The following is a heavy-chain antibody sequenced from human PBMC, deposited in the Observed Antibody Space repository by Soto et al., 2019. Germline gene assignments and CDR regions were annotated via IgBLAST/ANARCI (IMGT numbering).Heavy chain of an antibody. J-gene: IGHJ3*02. Sequence: GGSLRLSCAASGFTFSSYAMSWVRQAPGKGLEWVSAISGSGGSTYYAEYVKGRFTISRDNSKNTLYPQMNSLRAEDTAVYYGANLMSRIVGASDAFDIWGQGTMGTVSS. CDR2: ISGSGGST. CDR1: GFTFSSYA. CDR3: ANLMSRIVGASDAFDI. V-gene: IGHV3-23*01. D-gene: IGHD1-26*01.